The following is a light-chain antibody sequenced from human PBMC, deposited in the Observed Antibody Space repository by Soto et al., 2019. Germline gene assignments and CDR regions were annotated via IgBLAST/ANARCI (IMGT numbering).Light chain of an antibody. CDR2: GAS. CDR1: QSITSN. Sequence: EIVMTQSPVTLSLSPGDTATLSCRASQSITSNLAWYQQKPGQPPRLLIYGASTRATGVPARFSGSGSGTDFTLTISRLEPEDFAVYHCQQYGRSPYTFGQGTKLEIK. CDR3: QQYGRSPYT. V-gene: IGKV3-20*01. J-gene: IGKJ2*01.